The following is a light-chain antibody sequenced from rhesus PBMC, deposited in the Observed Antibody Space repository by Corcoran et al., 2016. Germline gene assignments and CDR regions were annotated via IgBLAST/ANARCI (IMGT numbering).Light chain of an antibody. CDR2: GPS. CDR3: QQYSNWPLT. J-gene: IGKJ4*01. V-gene: IGKV3-42*03. CDR1: QSVSSS. Sequence: EIVLTQAPATLSLSPGERAIVSCRASQSVSSSLAWYQQKPGQAPRPLIYGPSSRATVIPDRCTGSGSGTDFTLTISSLESEDLAVYYCQQYSNWPLTFGGGTKVEIK.